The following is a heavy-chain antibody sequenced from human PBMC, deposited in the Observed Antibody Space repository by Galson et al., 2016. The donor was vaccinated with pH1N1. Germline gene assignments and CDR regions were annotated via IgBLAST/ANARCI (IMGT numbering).Heavy chain of an antibody. V-gene: IGHV5-51*01. CDR3: ARQNDYGDYRGDAFDI. Sequence: KPGESLKISCKGSGFNFGSSWIGWVRQMPGKGLEWMGIIYLGGSHIRYSPSFEGQVTVSADRSIDTVYLQWSSLKASDTAIYYCARQNDYGDYRGDAFDIWGQGTMVTVSS. CDR2: IYLGGSHI. D-gene: IGHD4-17*01. J-gene: IGHJ3*02. CDR1: GFNFGSSW.